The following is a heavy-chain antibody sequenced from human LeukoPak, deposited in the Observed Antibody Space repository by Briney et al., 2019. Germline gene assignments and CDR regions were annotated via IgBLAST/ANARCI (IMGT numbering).Heavy chain of an antibody. J-gene: IGHJ4*02. D-gene: IGHD2-2*01. V-gene: IGHV3-7*01. Sequence: GGSLRLSCAASGFTFSSYWMSWVRQAPGKGLEWVANIKRDGSEEDYVESVKSRFTISRDNAGNNLFLQMNSLRAEDTAVYYCASSSRYCSSTSCNSFDHWGQGTLVTVSS. CDR2: IKRDGSEE. CDR1: GFTFSSYW. CDR3: ASSSRYCSSTSCNSFDH.